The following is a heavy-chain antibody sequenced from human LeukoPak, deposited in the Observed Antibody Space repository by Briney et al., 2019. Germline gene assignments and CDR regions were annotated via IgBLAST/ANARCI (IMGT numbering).Heavy chain of an antibody. CDR1: GDSISSSSYY. V-gene: IGHV4-39*01. CDR3: ARRRYYDSTGYLD. D-gene: IGHD3-22*01. J-gene: IGHJ1*01. Sequence: PSETLSLTCTISGDSISSSSYYWVWIRQPPGKGLEWIGDIYYRGSTYYSPSIKSRVSISIDTTNNQFSLTLNSVTAADTALYFCARRRYYDSTGYLDWGQGTLVTVSS. CDR2: IYYRGST.